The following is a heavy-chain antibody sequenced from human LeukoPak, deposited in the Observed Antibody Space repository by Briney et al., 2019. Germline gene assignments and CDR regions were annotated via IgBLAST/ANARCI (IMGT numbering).Heavy chain of an antibody. J-gene: IGHJ3*02. CDR3: AKGYKWNSLDAFDI. V-gene: IGHV3-23*01. Sequence: AGGSLRLSCAASGFTFSSYVMSWVRQAPGKGLEWVSAISGSGGSTYYADSVKGRFTISRDNSKNTLYLQMKSLRAEDTAVYYCAKGYKWNSLDAFDIWGQGTMVIVSS. D-gene: IGHD1-7*01. CDR2: ISGSGGST. CDR1: GFTFSSYV.